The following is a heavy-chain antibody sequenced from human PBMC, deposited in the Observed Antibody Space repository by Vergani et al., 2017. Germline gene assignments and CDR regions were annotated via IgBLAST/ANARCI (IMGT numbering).Heavy chain of an antibody. D-gene: IGHD4-11*01. CDR2: IYSSGST. J-gene: IGHJ4*02. CDR3: ARTKIEPTVILRYYFDY. CDR1: GGSISSYY. V-gene: IGHV4-59*13. Sequence: QVQLQESGPGLVKPSETLSLTCTVSGGSISSYYWSWIRQPPGKGLEWIGYIYSSGSTNYNPSLKSRVTISVDTSKNQFSLKLSSVTAADTAGYYCARTKIEPTVILRYYFDYWGQGTLVTVSS.